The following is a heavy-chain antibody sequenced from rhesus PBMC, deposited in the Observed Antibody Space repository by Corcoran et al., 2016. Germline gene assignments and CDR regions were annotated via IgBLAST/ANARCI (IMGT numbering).Heavy chain of an antibody. CDR2: IYGNGSST. Sequence: QLQLQESGPGLVKPSETLSVTCAVSGGSISSSYWSWIRQAPGKGLDWIGYIYGNGSSTNDNPSLKSRVTLAVETSKNQLSLKLSSVTTADTAVYYCARGVDYVRNYGLDSWGQGVVVTVSS. V-gene: IGHV4-169*01. CDR1: GGSISSSY. CDR3: ARGVDYVRNYGLDS. D-gene: IGHD4-29*01. J-gene: IGHJ6*01.